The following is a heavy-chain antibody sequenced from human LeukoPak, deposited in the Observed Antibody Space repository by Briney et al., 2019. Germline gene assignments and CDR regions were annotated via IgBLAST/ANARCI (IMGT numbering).Heavy chain of an antibody. V-gene: IGHV4-39*07. J-gene: IGHJ4*02. CDR3: ARVHMGYGDYQVDY. Sequence: SETLSLTCTVSGGSISSSTYFWGWIRQPPGKGLEWIGSIYYYSGSTYYNPSLKSRVTISVDTSKNQFSLKLSSVTAADTAVYYCARVHMGYGDYQVDYWGQGTLVTVSS. CDR1: GGSISSSTYF. D-gene: IGHD4-17*01. CDR2: IYYYSGST.